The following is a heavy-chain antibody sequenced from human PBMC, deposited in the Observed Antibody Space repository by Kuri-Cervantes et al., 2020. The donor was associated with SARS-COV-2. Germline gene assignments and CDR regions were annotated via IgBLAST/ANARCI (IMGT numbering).Heavy chain of an antibody. CDR2: ISSSGSYI. J-gene: IGHJ6*02. CDR1: GFTFSSYS. V-gene: IGHV3-21*01. CDR3: ARDPPSPYCSGGSCRTDV. Sequence: GGSLRLSCAASGFTFSSYSMNWVRQAPGKGLEWVSSISSSGSYIYYADSVKGRFTISRDNAKNSLYLQMNSLRAEDTAVYYCARDPPSPYCSGGSCRTDVWGQGTTVTVSS. D-gene: IGHD2-15*01.